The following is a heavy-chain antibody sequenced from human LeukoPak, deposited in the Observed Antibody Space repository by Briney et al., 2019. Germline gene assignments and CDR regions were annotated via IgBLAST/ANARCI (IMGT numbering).Heavy chain of an antibody. CDR3: ARNSHKWFGELLGYYYYMDV. J-gene: IGHJ6*03. CDR2: INWNGGST. CDR1: GFTFDDYG. Sequence: PGGSLRLSCAASGFTFDDYGMSWVRQAPGKGLEWVSGINWNGGSTGYADSVKGRFTISRDNSKNTLYLHINSLRAEDTAVYYCARNSHKWFGELLGYYYYMDVWGKGTTVTISS. V-gene: IGHV3-20*04. D-gene: IGHD3-10*01.